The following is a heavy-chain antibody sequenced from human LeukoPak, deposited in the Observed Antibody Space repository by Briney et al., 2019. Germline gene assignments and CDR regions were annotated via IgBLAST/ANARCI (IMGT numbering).Heavy chain of an antibody. Sequence: QTGGSLRLSCAASGFTFNSYGMHWVRQAPGKGLEWVANINHDGSLKYDVDSVKGRFTISRDNAKKSLYLQMNSLRAEDTAVYYCAKGRGWEASYYYYYMDVWGKGTTVTISS. V-gene: IGHV3-7*01. CDR3: AKGRGWEASYYYYYMDV. D-gene: IGHD1-26*01. CDR2: INHDGSLK. CDR1: GFTFNSYG. J-gene: IGHJ6*03.